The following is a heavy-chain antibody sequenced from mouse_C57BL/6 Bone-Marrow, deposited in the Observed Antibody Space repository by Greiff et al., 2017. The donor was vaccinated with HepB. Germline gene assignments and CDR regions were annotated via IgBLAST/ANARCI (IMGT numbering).Heavy chain of an antibody. Sequence: QVQLQQSGAELVRPGASVTLSCKASGYTFTDYEMHWVKQTPVHGLEWIGAIDPETGGTAYNQKFKGKAILTADKSSSTAYMELRSLTSEDSAVYYCTRETLSNYEAWLAYWGQGTLVTVSA. D-gene: IGHD2-5*01. J-gene: IGHJ3*01. CDR1: GYTFTDYE. CDR2: IDPETGGT. V-gene: IGHV1-15*01. CDR3: TRETLSNYEAWLAY.